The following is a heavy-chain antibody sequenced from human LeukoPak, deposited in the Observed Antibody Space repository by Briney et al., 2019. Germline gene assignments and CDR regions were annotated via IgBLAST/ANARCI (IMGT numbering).Heavy chain of an antibody. CDR1: GGSISSYY. Sequence: SETLSLTCTVSGGSISSYYWSWIRQPPGKGLEWIGYIYYSGSTNYNPSLKSRVTISVDTSKNQFSLKLSSVTAADTAVYYCARYYYDSSGYPKALWYFDLWGRGTLVTASS. CDR2: IYYSGST. J-gene: IGHJ2*01. V-gene: IGHV4-59*01. CDR3: ARYYYDSSGYPKALWYFDL. D-gene: IGHD3-22*01.